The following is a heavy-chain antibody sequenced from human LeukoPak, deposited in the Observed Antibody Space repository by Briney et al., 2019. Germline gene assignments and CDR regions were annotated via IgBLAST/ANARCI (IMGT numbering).Heavy chain of an antibody. CDR3: AKDRTRQAY. Sequence: ANYAQKFQGRVTITADKSTSTAYMELSSLRSEDTAVYYCAKDRTRQAYWGQGTLVTVSS. V-gene: IGHV1-69*06. CDR2: A. D-gene: IGHD3-3*01. J-gene: IGHJ4*02.